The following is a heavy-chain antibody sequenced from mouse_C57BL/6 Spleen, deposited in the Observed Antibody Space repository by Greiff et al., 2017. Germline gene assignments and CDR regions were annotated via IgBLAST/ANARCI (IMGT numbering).Heavy chain of an antibody. Sequence: EVHLVESEGGLVQPGSSMKLSCTASGFTFSDYYMAWVRQVPEKGLEWVANINYDGSSTYYLDSLKSRFIISRDNAKNILYLQMSSLKSEDTATYYCAREDYGSSSYFDYWGQGTTLTVSS. J-gene: IGHJ2*01. CDR1: GFTFSDYY. CDR2: INYDGSST. V-gene: IGHV5-16*01. D-gene: IGHD1-1*01. CDR3: AREDYGSSSYFDY.